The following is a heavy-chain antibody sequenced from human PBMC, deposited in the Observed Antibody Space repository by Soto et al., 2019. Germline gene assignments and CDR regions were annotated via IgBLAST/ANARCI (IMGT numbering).Heavy chain of an antibody. V-gene: IGHV4-34*02. J-gene: IGHJ5*02. CDR1: GGSFSSYY. Sequence: QVQLQQWGTGLLKPSETLSLTCAVYGGSFSSYYWTWIRQSPGKGVESIGDINHSGSSNYKPSLKSRVSISVDTSKNHFSLSLTSVTAADSAVYFCTREFYFGSTPGFDPWGQGTLVTVST. CDR3: TREFYFGSTPGFDP. D-gene: IGHD3-10*01. CDR2: INHSGSS.